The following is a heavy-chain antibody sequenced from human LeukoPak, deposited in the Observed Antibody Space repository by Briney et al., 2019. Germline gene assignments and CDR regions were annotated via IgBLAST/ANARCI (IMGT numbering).Heavy chain of an antibody. CDR3: ARASWDHENPDPYYFDY. Sequence: SETLSLTCTVSGGSMNSYYWSWIRQPPGKGLEWIGYIYSSGSTNYNPSLKSRVTISVDMSKNQFSLNVRSVTAADTAVYYCARASWDHENPDPYYFDYWGQGTLVTVSS. V-gene: IGHV4-59*01. D-gene: IGHD1-26*01. CDR2: IYSSGST. J-gene: IGHJ4*02. CDR1: GGSMNSYY.